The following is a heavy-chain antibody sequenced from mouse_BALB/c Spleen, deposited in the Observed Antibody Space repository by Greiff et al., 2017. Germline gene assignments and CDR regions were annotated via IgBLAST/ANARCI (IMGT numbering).Heavy chain of an antibody. Sequence: EVQLVESGGGLVKPGGSLKLSCAASGFAFSSYDMSWVRQTPEKRLEWVAYISSGGSYTYYPDSVKGRFTISRDNAKNTLYLQMSSLKSEDTAMYYCARHVDYWGQGTSVTVSS. V-gene: IGHV5-12-1*01. CDR1: GFAFSSYD. J-gene: IGHJ4*01. CDR3: ARHVDY. CDR2: ISSGGSYT.